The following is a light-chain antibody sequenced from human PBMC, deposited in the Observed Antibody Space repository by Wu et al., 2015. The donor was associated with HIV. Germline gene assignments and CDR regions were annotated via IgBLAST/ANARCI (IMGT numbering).Light chain of an antibody. Sequence: DIQMSQSPSTLSASVGDKVTITCRASQSIGTSLAWYQQIPGKAPKLLIYRAFTLESGVPSRFSGSGSGTEFTLTITSLQPADFATYYCQYYRSYSWGSFGQGTKLDIK. CDR1: QSIGTS. CDR3: QYYRSYSWGS. V-gene: IGKV1-5*03. CDR2: RAF. J-gene: IGKJ2*01.